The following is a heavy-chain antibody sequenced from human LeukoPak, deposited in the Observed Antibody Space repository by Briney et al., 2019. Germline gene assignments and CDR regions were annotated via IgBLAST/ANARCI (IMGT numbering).Heavy chain of an antibody. CDR3: ARLRITIFGVVISYYFDY. D-gene: IGHD3-3*01. CDR1: GFTFSSYW. Sequence: HPGGSLRLSCAASGFTFSSYWMSWVRQAPGKGLEWVANIKQDGSEKYYVDSVKGRFTISRDNAKNSLYLQMNSLRAEDTAVYYCARLRITIFGVVISYYFDYWGQGTLVTVSS. V-gene: IGHV3-7*01. CDR2: IKQDGSEK. J-gene: IGHJ4*02.